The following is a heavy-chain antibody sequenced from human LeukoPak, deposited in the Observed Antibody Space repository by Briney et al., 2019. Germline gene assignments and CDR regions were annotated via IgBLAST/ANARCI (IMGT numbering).Heavy chain of an antibody. CDR2: ISASGVMT. CDR1: GFTFNNYA. D-gene: IGHD6-19*01. CDR3: ARVTGRSYSSGWYKSSSAFDI. J-gene: IGHJ3*02. Sequence: GGSLRLSCAASGFTFNNYAMTWVRQAPGKGLEWVSSISASGVMTYYADSVKGRFTVSRDNSKNTLYLQMTSLRAEDTAVYYCARVTGRSYSSGWYKSSSAFDIWGQGTMVTVSS. V-gene: IGHV3-23*01.